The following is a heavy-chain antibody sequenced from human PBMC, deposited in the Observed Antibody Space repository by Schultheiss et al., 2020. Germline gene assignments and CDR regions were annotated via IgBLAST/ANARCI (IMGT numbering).Heavy chain of an antibody. CDR3: ARKRIQNWFDP. CDR2: INPNSGGT. Sequence: ASVKVSCKASGYTGYYMHWVRQAPGQGLEWMGWINPNSGGTNYAQKFQGRVTMTTDTSTSTAYMELRSLRSDDTAVYYCARKRIQNWFDPWGQGTLVTVSS. D-gene: IGHD2-15*01. J-gene: IGHJ5*02. CDR1: GYTGYY. V-gene: IGHV1-2*02.